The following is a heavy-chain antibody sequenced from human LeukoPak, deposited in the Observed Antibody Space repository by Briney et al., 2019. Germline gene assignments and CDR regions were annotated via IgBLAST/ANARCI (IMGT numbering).Heavy chain of an antibody. CDR3: ARDPNGDYIGAFEF. J-gene: IGHJ3*01. Sequence: GGSLRLSCAASGFSFSNYAVMWVRQAPGQGLEWVSAITSAGAPRYADSVKGRFTISRDNSKNTLYLQMNSLRAEDTAQYFCARDPNGDYIGAFEFWGQGTEVTVSS. D-gene: IGHD4-17*01. V-gene: IGHV3-23*01. CDR1: GFSFSNYA. CDR2: ITSAGAP.